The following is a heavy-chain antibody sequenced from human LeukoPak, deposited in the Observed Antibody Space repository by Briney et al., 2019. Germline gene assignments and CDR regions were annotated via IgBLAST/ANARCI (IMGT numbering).Heavy chain of an antibody. V-gene: IGHV3-15*01. D-gene: IGHD4-17*01. J-gene: IGHJ3*02. CDR1: GFTFSNAW. CDR2: IKSKTDGGTT. CDR3: TTEAMTTVTTVAFDI. Sequence: GGSLRLSCAASGFTFSNAWMSWVRQAPGKGLEWVGRIKSKTDGGTTDYAAPVKGRFTISRDDSKNTLYLQMNSLKTEDTAVYYCTTEAMTTVTTVAFDIWGQGTMVTVSS.